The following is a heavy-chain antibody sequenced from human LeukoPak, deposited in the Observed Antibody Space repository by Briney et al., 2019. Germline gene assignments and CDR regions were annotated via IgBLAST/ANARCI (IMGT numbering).Heavy chain of an antibody. CDR3: AREGDCSGGSCPFDY. D-gene: IGHD2-15*01. V-gene: IGHV1-46*01. Sequence: GASVKVSCKASGYTFTSYYIHWVRQAPGQGLEWMGIINPTGGSTSYAQKFQGRVTMTRDTSTNTRYMELSSLISEDTAVYYCAREGDCSGGSCPFDYWGQGTLVTVSS. CDR2: INPTGGST. J-gene: IGHJ4*02. CDR1: GYTFTSYY.